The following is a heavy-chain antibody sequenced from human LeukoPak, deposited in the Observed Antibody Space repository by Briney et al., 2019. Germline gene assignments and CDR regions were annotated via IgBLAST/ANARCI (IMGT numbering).Heavy chain of an antibody. V-gene: IGHV5-51*01. J-gene: IGHJ6*03. D-gene: IGHD4-11*01. CDR2: IYPGDSDT. Sequence: GESLKISCEASGYRFTSYWIAWVRKMPGKGLEWMGIIYPGDSDTRYSPSFQGQVTISADKSISTAYLQWSSLKASDTAMYYCARYSLLPSSTVTTNYYYMDVWGKGTTVTVSS. CDR1: GYRFTSYW. CDR3: ARYSLLPSSTVTTNYYYMDV.